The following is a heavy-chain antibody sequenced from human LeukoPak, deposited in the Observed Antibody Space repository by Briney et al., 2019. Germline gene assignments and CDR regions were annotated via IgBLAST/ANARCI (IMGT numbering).Heavy chain of an antibody. J-gene: IGHJ4*02. Sequence: PSEALSLTCTVSGGSISSYYWSWIRQPPGKGLEGIGYIYYSGSTNYNPSLKSRVTISVDTSKNQFSLKLSSVTAADTAVYYCARGTSSSWYGPFDYWGQGTLVTVSS. CDR3: ARGTSSSWYGPFDY. V-gene: IGHV4-59*08. CDR2: IYYSGST. CDR1: GGSISSYY. D-gene: IGHD6-13*01.